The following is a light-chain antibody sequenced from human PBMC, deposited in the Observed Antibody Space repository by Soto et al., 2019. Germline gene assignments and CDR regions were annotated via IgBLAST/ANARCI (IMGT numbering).Light chain of an antibody. V-gene: IGLV2-23*02. CDR2: EVN. CDR1: SSDVGKYDL. J-gene: IGLJ3*02. CDR3: CSYGLLTPWV. Sequence: QSALTQPASVSGSPGQSITISCTGTSSDVGKYDLVSWYQQHPGKAPKLIIFEVNKRPSGVSNRFSGSKSGTSASLTISGVQAVDEADYYCCSYGLLTPWVFGGGTKLTVL.